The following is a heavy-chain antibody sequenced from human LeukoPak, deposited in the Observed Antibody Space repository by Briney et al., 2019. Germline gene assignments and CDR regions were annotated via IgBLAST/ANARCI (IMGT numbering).Heavy chain of an antibody. D-gene: IGHD6-13*01. Sequence: SETLSLTCAVFGGSFSGYYWNWIRQPPGKGLEWIGEINHTGSTNYNPSLKSRVTISVDTSKNQSSLKLSSVTAADTAVYYCARASSSWRRLDYWSQGSLVTVSS. V-gene: IGHV4-34*01. J-gene: IGHJ4*02. CDR3: ARASSSWRRLDY. CDR2: INHTGST. CDR1: GGSFSGYY.